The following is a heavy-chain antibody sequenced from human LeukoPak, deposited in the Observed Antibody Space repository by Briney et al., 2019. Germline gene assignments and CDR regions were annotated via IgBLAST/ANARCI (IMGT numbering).Heavy chain of an antibody. CDR3: ASGFSYGKVDY. CDR1: GFTVSSNY. D-gene: IGHD5-18*01. V-gene: IGHV3-66*01. Sequence: GGSLRLSCAASGFTVSSNYMSWVSQAPGKGLEWVSLIYSGGRIFYADYVKGRFIISTDNSKNTLYLQMNSLRAEDTAVYYCASGFSYGKVDYWGQGTLVTVSS. J-gene: IGHJ4*02. CDR2: IYSGGRI.